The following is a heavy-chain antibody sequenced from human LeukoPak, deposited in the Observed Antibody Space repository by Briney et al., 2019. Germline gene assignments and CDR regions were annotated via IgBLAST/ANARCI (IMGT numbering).Heavy chain of an antibody. J-gene: IGHJ4*02. CDR2: IRYDGSNK. D-gene: IGHD6-19*01. CDR1: GFTFSSYG. V-gene: IGHV3-30*02. Sequence: PGGSLRLSCAASGFTFSSYGMHWVRQAPGKGLDWVAFIRYDGSNKYYADSVKGRFTISRDNSKNTLYLQMNSLGAEDTAVYYCAKDGEQWLVQEVGYFDYWGQGTLVTVSS. CDR3: AKDGEQWLVQEVGYFDY.